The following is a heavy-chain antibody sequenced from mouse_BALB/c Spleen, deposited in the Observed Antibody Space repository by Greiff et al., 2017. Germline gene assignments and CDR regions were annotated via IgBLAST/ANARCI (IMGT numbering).Heavy chain of an antibody. J-gene: IGHJ2*01. CDR3: ARINSGPFDY. Sequence: EVQLVESGGGLQPGGSLRLSCATSGFTFTDYYMSWVRQPPGKALEWLGFIRNKANGYTTEYSASVKGRFTISRANSQSILYLQMNTLRAEDSATYYCARINSGPFDYWGQGTTLTVSS. V-gene: IGHV7-3*02. CDR2: IRNKANGYTT. CDR1: GFTFTDYY.